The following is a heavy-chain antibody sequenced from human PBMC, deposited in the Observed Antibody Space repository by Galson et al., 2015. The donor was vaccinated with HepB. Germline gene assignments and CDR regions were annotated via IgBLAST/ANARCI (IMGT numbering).Heavy chain of an antibody. CDR3: SRDAKGGYGPFDY. Sequence: SLRLSCAAYGFTSGDYTMTWFRQAPGKGLEWVGFIKSKTYGGTTEYAASVKGRFTFSRDDSKSIAYLQMNSLKTEDTALYYCSRDAKGGYGPFDYWGQGTLVTVSS. CDR2: IKSKTYGGTT. D-gene: IGHD5-12*01. V-gene: IGHV3-49*03. J-gene: IGHJ4*02. CDR1: GFTSGDYT.